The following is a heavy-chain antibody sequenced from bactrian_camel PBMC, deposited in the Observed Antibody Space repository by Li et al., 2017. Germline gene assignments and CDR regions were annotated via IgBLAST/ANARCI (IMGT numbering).Heavy chain of an antibody. J-gene: IGHJ4*01. CDR2: ITTDGTT. CDR1: GYTFSRAY. D-gene: IGHD4*01. V-gene: IGHV3S53*01. CDR3: ATDPVWCEQDYDISRRLRVDEYKS. Sequence: VQLVESGGGSVQAGGSLRLSCVASGYTFSRAYMSWYRQAPGKEREFVSSITTDGTTRYADSVKGRFTSSRDNAKKIVYLQMNSLSPEDTAMYYCATDPVWCEQDYDISRRLRVDEYKSWGQGTQVTVS.